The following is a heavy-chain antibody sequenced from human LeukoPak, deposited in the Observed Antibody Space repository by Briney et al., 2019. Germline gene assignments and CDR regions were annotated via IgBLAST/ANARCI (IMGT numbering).Heavy chain of an antibody. CDR3: ATPYYYDSSGSRPFDY. Sequence: GGSLRLSCAASGFTFSSYGMSWVRQAPGKGLEWVSAISGSGGSTYYADSVKGRFTISRDNSKNTLCLQMNSLRAEDTAVYYCATPYYYDSSGSRPFDYWGQGTLVTVSS. CDR1: GFTFSSYG. J-gene: IGHJ4*02. D-gene: IGHD3-22*01. V-gene: IGHV3-23*01. CDR2: ISGSGGST.